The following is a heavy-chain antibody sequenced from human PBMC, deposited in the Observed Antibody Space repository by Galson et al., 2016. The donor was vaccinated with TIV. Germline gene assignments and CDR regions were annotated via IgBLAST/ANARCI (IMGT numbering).Heavy chain of an antibody. CDR1: RGSFQNNY. Sequence: ETLSLTCTVSRGSFQNNYWSWLRQPAGKGLEWIGRVYYSGGSDYNPSLESRVTMSVDTSKNQFSLELTSVTAADTAAYFCARDLWVIYGDRPFFDYWGQGILVTVSS. CDR2: VYYSGGS. D-gene: IGHD4-17*01. V-gene: IGHV4-4*07. CDR3: ARDLWVIYGDRPFFDY. J-gene: IGHJ4*02.